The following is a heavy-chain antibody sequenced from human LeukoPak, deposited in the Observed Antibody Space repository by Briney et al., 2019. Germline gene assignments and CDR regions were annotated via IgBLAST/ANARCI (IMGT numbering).Heavy chain of an antibody. CDR3: ARGYSYGPYYYYYMDV. CDR1: GYTFTGYY. J-gene: IGHJ6*03. V-gene: IGHV1-2*02. CDR2: INPNSGGT. D-gene: IGHD5-18*01. Sequence: GASVKVSCKASGYTFTGYYMHWVRQAPGQGREWMGWINPNSGGTNYAQKFQGRVTMTRDTSISTAYMELSRLRSDDTAVYYCARGYSYGPYYYYYMDVWGKGTTVTISS.